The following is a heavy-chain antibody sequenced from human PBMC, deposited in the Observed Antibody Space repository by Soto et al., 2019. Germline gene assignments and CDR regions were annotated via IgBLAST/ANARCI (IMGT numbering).Heavy chain of an antibody. CDR3: ARERAVTVHWYFDL. Sequence: QVQLQESGPGLVKPSQTLSLTCTVSGGSISSGGYYWSSIRQHPGKGLEWIGYIYYSGSTYYNPSLKSRVTISVDTSKNQFSLKLSSVTAADTAVYYCARERAVTVHWYFDLWGRGTLVTVSS. D-gene: IGHD4-17*01. CDR1: GGSISSGGYY. CDR2: IYYSGST. V-gene: IGHV4-31*03. J-gene: IGHJ2*01.